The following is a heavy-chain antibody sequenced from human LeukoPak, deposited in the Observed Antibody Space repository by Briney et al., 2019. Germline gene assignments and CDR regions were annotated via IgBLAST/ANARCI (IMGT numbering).Heavy chain of an antibody. V-gene: IGHV1-69*04. CDR1: GGTFSSYA. D-gene: IGHD3-3*01. Sequence: GASVKVSCKASGGTFSSYAISWVRQAPGQGLEWMGRIIPILGIANYAQKIQGGVTITADKSTSTAYMELSSLRSEDTAVYYCARDDRVENWFDPWGQGTLVTVSS. CDR3: ARDDRVENWFDP. J-gene: IGHJ5*02. CDR2: IIPILGIA.